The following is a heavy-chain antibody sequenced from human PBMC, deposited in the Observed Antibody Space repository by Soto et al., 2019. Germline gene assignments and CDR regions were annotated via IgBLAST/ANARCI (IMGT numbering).Heavy chain of an antibody. V-gene: IGHV4-31*03. CDR3: ARVSTLGYCSGGSCYRIDS. CDR1: GGSIKSGGYY. D-gene: IGHD2-15*01. J-gene: IGHJ4*02. CDR2: IYYSGNT. Sequence: QVQLQESGPGLVKPSQTLSLTCTVSGGSIKSGGYYWSWIRQHPGKGLEWIGCIYYSGNTYYNPSLKSRVTISVDTSMNQFSLKLSSVTAADTAVYYCARVSTLGYCSGGSCYRIDSWGQGTLLTVSS.